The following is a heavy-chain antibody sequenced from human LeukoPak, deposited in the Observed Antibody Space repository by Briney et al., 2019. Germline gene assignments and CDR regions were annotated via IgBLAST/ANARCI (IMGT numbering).Heavy chain of an antibody. CDR1: AFTFSSYE. V-gene: IGHV3-48*03. J-gene: IGHJ6*04. Sequence: PGGSLRLSCAASAFTFSSYEMNWVRQAPGKGLEWVSYISSSSSTIYYADSVKGRFTISRDNAKNSLYLQMNSLRAEDTAVYYCAELGITMIGGVWGKGTTVTISS. D-gene: IGHD3-10*02. CDR2: ISSSSSTI. CDR3: AELGITMIGGV.